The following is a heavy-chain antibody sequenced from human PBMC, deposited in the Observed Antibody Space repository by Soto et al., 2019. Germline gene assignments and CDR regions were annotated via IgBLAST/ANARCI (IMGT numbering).Heavy chain of an antibody. CDR3: ARGSSSWDIYYYYGMDV. CDR2: IWYDGSNK. J-gene: IGHJ6*02. D-gene: IGHD6-13*01. V-gene: IGHV3-33*01. Sequence: PWGSLRLSCAASGFTFISYGIHCVRHSPLKWLEWVAVIWYDGSNKYYADSVKGRFTISRDNSKNTLYLQMNSLRAEDTAVYYCARGSSSWDIYYYYGMDVWGQGTTVTVSS. CDR1: GFTFISYG.